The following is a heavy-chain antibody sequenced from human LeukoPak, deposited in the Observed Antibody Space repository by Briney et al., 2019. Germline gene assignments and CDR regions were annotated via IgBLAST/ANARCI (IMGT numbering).Heavy chain of an antibody. CDR3: ARDWDNCWDY. V-gene: IGHV3-21*01. Sequence: GGSLKLSCAASGFTFSSHSMNWVRQAPGKGLEWVSSISSSSSFIAYADSVKGRFTISRDNAKNSLYLQMNSLRAEDSAVYYCARDWDNCWDYWGQGTLVTVSS. CDR2: ISSSSSFI. CDR1: GFTFSSHS. J-gene: IGHJ4*02. D-gene: IGHD1-1*01.